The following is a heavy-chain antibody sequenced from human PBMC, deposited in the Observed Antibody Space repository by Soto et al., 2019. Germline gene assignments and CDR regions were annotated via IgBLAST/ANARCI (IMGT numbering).Heavy chain of an antibody. Sequence: EVQLVESGGGLVQPGRSLRLSCAASGFTFDDYAMHWVRQAPGKGLEWVSGISWNSGSIGYADSVKGRFTISRDNAKNSLYLQMNSLRAEDTVLYYGAKDIVGVGDAESSDCFVMDVGGQGTTVTVSS. J-gene: IGHJ6*02. CDR2: ISWNSGSI. CDR1: GFTFDDYA. CDR3: AKDIVGVGDAESSDCFVMDV. V-gene: IGHV3-9*01. D-gene: IGHD2-15*01.